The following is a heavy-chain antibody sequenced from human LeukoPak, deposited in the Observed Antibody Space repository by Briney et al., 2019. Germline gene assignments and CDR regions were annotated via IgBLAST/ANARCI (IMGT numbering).Heavy chain of an antibody. V-gene: IGHV4-34*01. CDR1: GESFSGYY. CDR2: INHSGST. D-gene: IGHD3-22*01. Sequence: SETLSLTCAVYGESFSGYYWSWIRQPPGKGLEWIGEINHSGSTNYNPSLKSRVTISVDTSKNQFSLKLSSVTAADTAAYYCARTAYYYDSSGYYFDAFDIWGQGTMVTVSS. CDR3: ARTAYYYDSSGYYFDAFDI. J-gene: IGHJ3*02.